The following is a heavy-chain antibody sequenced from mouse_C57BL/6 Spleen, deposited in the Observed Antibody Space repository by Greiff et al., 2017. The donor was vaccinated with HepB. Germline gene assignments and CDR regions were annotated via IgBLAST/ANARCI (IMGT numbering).Heavy chain of an antibody. D-gene: IGHD2-12*01. CDR3: ASIAPYAMDY. V-gene: IGHV2-2*01. CDR2: IWSGGST. Sequence: QVQLQQSGPGLVQPSQSLSITCTVSGFSLTSYGVHWVRQSPGKGLEWLGVIWSGGSTDYNAAFISRLSISKDNSKSQVFFKMNSLQADDTARYYCASIAPYAMDYWGQGTSVTVSS. J-gene: IGHJ4*01. CDR1: GFSLTSYG.